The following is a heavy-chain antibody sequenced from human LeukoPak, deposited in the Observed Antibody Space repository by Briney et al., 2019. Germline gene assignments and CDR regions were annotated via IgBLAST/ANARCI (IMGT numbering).Heavy chain of an antibody. Sequence: SETLSLTCSVSGDSISSGYFYWNWIRQPAGKGLEWIGRIYPVSVSSSYNPSLQSRVTILEDRSRNQFSLRLTAVTASDTALYYCARETAVHGGIEFWGQGIQVIVSS. CDR1: GDSISSGYFY. D-gene: IGHD3-10*01. CDR2: IYPVSVSS. J-gene: IGHJ4*02. V-gene: IGHV4-61*02. CDR3: ARETAVHGGIEF.